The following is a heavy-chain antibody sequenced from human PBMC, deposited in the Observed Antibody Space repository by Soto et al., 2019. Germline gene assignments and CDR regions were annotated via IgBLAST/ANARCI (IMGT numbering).Heavy chain of an antibody. CDR1: VDSVSSNSAA. J-gene: IGHJ4*02. CDR3: ARDWPLVREYGGNSFDY. Sequence: QVQLQQSGPGLVKPSQTLSLTCAISVDSVSSNSAAWNWISQSPSIGLEWLGRTYYRYKWYNHYAVSVKSRIPINPDTSKNQFSLQLISVTPEDTAVYYCARDWPLVREYGGNSFDYCGQGTLVTVSS. V-gene: IGHV6-1*01. D-gene: IGHD3-10*01. CDR2: TYYRYKWYN.